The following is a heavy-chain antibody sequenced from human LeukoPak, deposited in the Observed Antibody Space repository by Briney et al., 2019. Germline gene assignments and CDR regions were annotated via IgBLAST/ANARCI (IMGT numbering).Heavy chain of an antibody. D-gene: IGHD2-15*01. CDR2: ISYDGSNK. Sequence: PGGSLRLSCAASGFTFSSYAMHWVRQAPGKGLEWVAVISYDGSNKYYADSVKGRFTISRDNSKNTLYLQMNSLRAEDTAVYYCARDPRVDCSGGSCYMDVWGKGTTVTVSS. CDR3: ARDPRVDCSGGSCYMDV. J-gene: IGHJ6*03. CDR1: GFTFSSYA. V-gene: IGHV3-30*04.